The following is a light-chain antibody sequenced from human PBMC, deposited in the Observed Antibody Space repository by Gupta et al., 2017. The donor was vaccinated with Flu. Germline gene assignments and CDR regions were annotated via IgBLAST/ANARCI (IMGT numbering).Light chain of an antibody. CDR3: QQSYSTPYT. V-gene: IGKV1-39*01. J-gene: IGKJ2*01. CDR1: QRISSY. Sequence: DIQMTQSPACLSASVGDRVTITCRASQRISSYLNWYQQKPGKAPELLIYAASSLQSGVPSRFSGSGSGTDFTLTISRLRAEDSATFYCQQSYSTPYTFGQGTKVEIK. CDR2: AAS.